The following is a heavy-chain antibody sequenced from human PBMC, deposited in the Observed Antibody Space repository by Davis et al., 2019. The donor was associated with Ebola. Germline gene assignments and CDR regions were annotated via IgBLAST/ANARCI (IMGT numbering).Heavy chain of an antibody. CDR2: ISSSSSTI. V-gene: IGHV3-48*04. J-gene: IGHJ4*02. CDR1: GFTFSSYS. Sequence: GGSLRLSCAASGFTFSSYSMNWVRQAPGKGLEWVSYISSSSSTIYYADSVKGRFTISRDNAKNSLYLQMNSLRAEDTAVYYCARDLGVPTPRPFDYWGQGTLVTVSS. CDR3: ARDLGVPTPRPFDY. D-gene: IGHD3-10*01.